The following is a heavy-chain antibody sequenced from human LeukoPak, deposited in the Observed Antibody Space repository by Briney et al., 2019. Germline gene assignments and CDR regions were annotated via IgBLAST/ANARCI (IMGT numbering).Heavy chain of an antibody. Sequence: PGGSLRLSCAASGFTFSSYTMSWVRQAPGKGLEWVTFIRHDGSNIYYADSVKGRFTISRDNSKNTLYLQMNSLTVEDTAVYYCAKTGFQWGDYFYYMDVWGKGTTVTVSS. D-gene: IGHD1-14*01. CDR3: AKTGFQWGDYFYYMDV. CDR1: GFTFSSYT. CDR2: IRHDGSNI. J-gene: IGHJ6*03. V-gene: IGHV3-30*02.